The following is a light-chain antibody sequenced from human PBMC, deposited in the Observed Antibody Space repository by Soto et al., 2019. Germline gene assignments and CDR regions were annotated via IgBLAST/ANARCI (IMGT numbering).Light chain of an antibody. CDR3: LQDYGDSLT. CDR2: AAS. CDR1: RDGGSA. J-gene: IGKJ1*01. Sequence: QMTKPPSSLSASLGEKIMITCRAIRDGGSAVSWYQXKXGEXPKLXIYAASNLYTEVPSQVSGXRSGTEFTLTISSLQPEDFAPYYSLQDYGDSLTFGQGNKVDIK. V-gene: IGKV1-6*01.